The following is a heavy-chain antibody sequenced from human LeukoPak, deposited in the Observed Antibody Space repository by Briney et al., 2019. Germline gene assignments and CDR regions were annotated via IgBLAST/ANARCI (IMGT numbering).Heavy chain of an antibody. J-gene: IGHJ5*02. CDR3: ARSLATVTTGPVRLDP. CDR1: GFTFSSYW. D-gene: IGHD4-17*01. Sequence: GGSLRPSCAASGFTFSSYWMHWVRQAPGKGLVWVSRINSDGSSTSYADSVKGRFTISRDDAKNTLYLQMNSLRAEDTAVYYCARSLATVTTGPVRLDPWGQGTLVTVSS. V-gene: IGHV3-74*01. CDR2: INSDGSST.